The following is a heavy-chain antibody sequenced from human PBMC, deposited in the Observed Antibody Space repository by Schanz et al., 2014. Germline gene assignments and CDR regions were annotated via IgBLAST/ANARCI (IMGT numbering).Heavy chain of an antibody. D-gene: IGHD6-25*01. CDR1: GFSFSTYA. V-gene: IGHV3-30*04. J-gene: IGHJ4*02. CDR3: ARDGRKYSSGTLDYFDN. CDR2: ISYGGSDK. Sequence: QEQLVESGGGVVQPGRSLRLSCAASGFSFSTYAMHWVRQAPGKGLEWVAVISYGGSDKYYTDSVKGHFTISRDDSKNTLYLQMNSLRAEDTAIYYCARDGRKYSSGTLDYFDNWGQGTLVTVSS.